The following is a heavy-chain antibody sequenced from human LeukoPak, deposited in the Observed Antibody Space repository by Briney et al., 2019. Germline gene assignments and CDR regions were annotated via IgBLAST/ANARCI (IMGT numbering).Heavy chain of an antibody. CDR2: ISGSGGST. CDR1: GFTFSSYS. CDR3: AKDRYQDIVVVPAAARYYYYGMDV. Sequence: GGSLRLSCAASGFTFSSYSMNWVRQAPGKGLEWVSAISGSGGSTYYADSVKGRFTISRDNSKNTLYLQMNSLRAEDTAVYYCAKDRYQDIVVVPAAARYYYYGMDVWGQGTTVTVSS. V-gene: IGHV3-23*01. D-gene: IGHD2-2*01. J-gene: IGHJ6*02.